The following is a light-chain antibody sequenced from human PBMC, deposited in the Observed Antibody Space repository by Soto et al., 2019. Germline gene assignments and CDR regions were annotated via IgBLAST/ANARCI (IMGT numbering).Light chain of an antibody. V-gene: IGKV3-15*01. CDR1: QSVNSN. CDR2: DAS. J-gene: IGKJ4*01. CDR3: HQYNFWPPRT. Sequence: EIVMTQSPATLSVSPGERATLSCRASQSVNSNLAWYRQKPGQAPGLLISDASTRATGVPARFSGSGSGTEFTLTISSLQSEYSGIYYCHQYNFWPPRTFGGGTKVEIK.